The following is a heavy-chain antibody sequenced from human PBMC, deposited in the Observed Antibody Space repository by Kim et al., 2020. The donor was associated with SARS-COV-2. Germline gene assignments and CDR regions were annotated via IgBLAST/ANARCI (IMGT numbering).Heavy chain of an antibody. Sequence: SETLSLTCTVSGGSISGHYWSWIRQPPGKGLEWIGKIYYSGSTNYNPSLKSRVTISVDTSKNQFSLKLSSVTAADTAVYYCSRGAGRSDNWGQGTLVTVSS. CDR3: SRGAGRSDN. J-gene: IGHJ4*02. V-gene: IGHV4-59*11. CDR2: IYYSGST. D-gene: IGHD1-26*01. CDR1: GGSISGHY.